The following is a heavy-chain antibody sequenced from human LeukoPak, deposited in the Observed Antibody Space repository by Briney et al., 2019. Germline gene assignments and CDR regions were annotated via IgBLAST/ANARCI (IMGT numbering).Heavy chain of an antibody. J-gene: IGHJ4*02. CDR1: GFTFSSSA. Sequence: GGSLRLSCAASGFTFSSSAMSWVRQAPGKGLEWVSAITGGDGSTYYADSVKGRFTISRDNSKNTLYLQMNSLRADDTAVYYCAKDARPSYWGQGTLVTVSS. CDR2: ITGGDGST. CDR3: AKDARPSY. V-gene: IGHV3-23*01.